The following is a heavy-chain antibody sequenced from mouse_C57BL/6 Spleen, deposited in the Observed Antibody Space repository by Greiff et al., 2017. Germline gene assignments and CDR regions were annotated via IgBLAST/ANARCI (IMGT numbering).Heavy chain of an antibody. Sequence: QVQLQQSGAELAKPGASVKLSCKASGYTFTSYWMHWVKQRPGQGLEWIGYINPSSGYTKYNQKFKDKATLTADKSSSTAYMQLSSLTYADSAVYCCARNPSRDYGSSEAWFAYWGQGTLVTVSA. D-gene: IGHD1-1*01. V-gene: IGHV1-7*01. CDR2: INPSSGYT. CDR3: ARNPSRDYGSSEAWFAY. CDR1: GYTFTSYW. J-gene: IGHJ3*01.